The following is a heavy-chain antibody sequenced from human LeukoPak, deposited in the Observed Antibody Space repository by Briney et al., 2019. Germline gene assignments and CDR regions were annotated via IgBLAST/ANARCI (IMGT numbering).Heavy chain of an antibody. J-gene: IGHJ5*02. Sequence: GGSLRLSCAASGFTFSSYAMSWVRQAPGKELEWVSAISGSGGSTYYAESVKGRFTISRDNSKNTLYLQKSSLRAEDTAVYYCAKGSGSYSRGNWFDPWGQGTRVTVSS. CDR3: AKGSGSYSRGNWFDP. CDR2: ISGSGGST. D-gene: IGHD1-26*01. V-gene: IGHV3-23*01. CDR1: GFTFSSYA.